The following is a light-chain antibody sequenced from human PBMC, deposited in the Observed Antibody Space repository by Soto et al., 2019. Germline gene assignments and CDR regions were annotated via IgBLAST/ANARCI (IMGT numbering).Light chain of an antibody. Sequence: VLTQSPGTLSLSPGERATLSCRASESVSTNYLAWYPQKPGQAPRLLISGASSRATGIPDRFSGSGSGANFTLTINRLEPEDFAVYYCQQYGSVPLTFGGGTKVEIK. CDR2: GAS. CDR1: ESVSTNY. CDR3: QQYGSVPLT. V-gene: IGKV3-20*01. J-gene: IGKJ4*01.